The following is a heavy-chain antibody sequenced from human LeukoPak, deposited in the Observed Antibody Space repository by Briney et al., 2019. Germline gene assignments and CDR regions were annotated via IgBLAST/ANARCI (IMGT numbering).Heavy chain of an antibody. J-gene: IGHJ6*03. V-gene: IGHV3-30*02. D-gene: IGHD2-8*01. Sequence: GGSLRLSCAASGFTFSSYGMHWVRQAPGKGLEWVAFIRYDGSNKYYADSVKGRFTISRDNSKNTLYLQMNSLRAEDTAVYYCAEDGDIVLTPNYYYYMDVWGKGTTVTVSS. CDR3: AEDGDIVLTPNYYYYMDV. CDR1: GFTFSSYG. CDR2: IRYDGSNK.